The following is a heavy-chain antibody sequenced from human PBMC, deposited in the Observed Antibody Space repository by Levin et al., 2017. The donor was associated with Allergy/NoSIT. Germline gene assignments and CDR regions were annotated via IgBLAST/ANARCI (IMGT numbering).Heavy chain of an antibody. CDR3: AKDRAITMVQGVDDAFDI. CDR1: GFTFSSYA. V-gene: IGHV3-23*01. J-gene: IGHJ3*02. D-gene: IGHD3-10*01. CDR2: ISGSGGST. Sequence: GGSLRLSCAASGFTFSSYAMSWVRQAPGKGLEWVSAISGSGGSTYYADSVKGRFTISRDNSKNTLYLQMNSLRAEDTAVYYCAKDRAITMVQGVDDAFDIWGQGTMVTVSS.